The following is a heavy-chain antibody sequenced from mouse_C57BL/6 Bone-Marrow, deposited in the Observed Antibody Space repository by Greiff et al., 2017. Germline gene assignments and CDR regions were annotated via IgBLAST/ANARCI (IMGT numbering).Heavy chain of an antibody. CDR1: GFTFSDFY. J-gene: IGHJ3*01. Sequence: EVKVVESGGGLVQSGRSLRLSCATSGFTFSDFYMEWVRQAPGKGLEWIAASSNKANDYTTEYSASVKVRFIVSRDTSQSILYLQMNALRAEDTAIYYCARESDGYYETDAFAYWGQGTLVTVSA. CDR3: ARESDGYYETDAFAY. V-gene: IGHV7-1*01. CDR2: SSNKANDYTT. D-gene: IGHD2-3*01.